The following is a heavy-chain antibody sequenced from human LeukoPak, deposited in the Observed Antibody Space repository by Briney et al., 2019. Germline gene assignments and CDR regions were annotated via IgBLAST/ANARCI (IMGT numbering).Heavy chain of an antibody. CDR3: ARGIVDNNGWYHCDL. D-gene: IGHD3-22*01. J-gene: IGHJ5*02. CDR2: IKPKSGDT. CDR1: GYTFIGYY. Sequence: ASVKVSCKASGYTFIGYYIHWVRQAPGQGLEWMGWIKPKSGDTNSAQRFQGRVTMTRGTSISTAYMELSGLTIDDTADYYCARGIVDNNGWYHCDLWGQGTLVTVSS. V-gene: IGHV1-2*02.